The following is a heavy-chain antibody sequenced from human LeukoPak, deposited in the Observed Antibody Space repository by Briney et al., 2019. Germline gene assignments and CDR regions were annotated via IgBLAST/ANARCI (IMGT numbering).Heavy chain of an antibody. CDR1: GDTLTELS. D-gene: IGHD2-2*01. CDR3: TTREIVVEPAATSLVRGVLWRSDF. J-gene: IGHJ4*01. V-gene: IGHV1-24*01. CDR2: FDPKEGER. Sequence: ASVKVSCKVSGDTLTELSMHWVRQAPGKGLEWMGGFDPKEGERVYAQNFQGRFTMTEDTSSGTAYMELNSLRSEDTAAYYCTTREIVVEPAATSLVRGVLWRSDFWGHGTLVTVSS.